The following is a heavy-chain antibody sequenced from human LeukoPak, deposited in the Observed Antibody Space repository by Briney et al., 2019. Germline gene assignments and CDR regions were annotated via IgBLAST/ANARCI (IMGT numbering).Heavy chain of an antibody. CDR2: INAYNGNT. J-gene: IGHJ4*02. V-gene: IGHV1-18*01. CDR1: GYTFTSYG. CDR3: AREAHIYISSWRGFDY. Sequence: ASVKVSCKASGYTFTSYGISWVRQAPGQGLELMGWINAYNGNTNYAQKLQGRVTMTTSKSTSTANMELRSLRSDDTAVYYCAREAHIYISSWRGFDYWGQGTLVTVSS. D-gene: IGHD6-13*01.